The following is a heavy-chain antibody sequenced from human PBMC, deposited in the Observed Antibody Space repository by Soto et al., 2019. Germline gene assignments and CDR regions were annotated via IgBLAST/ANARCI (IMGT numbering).Heavy chain of an antibody. Sequence: GSLRLSCAASGFSFSSYAMSWVRQAPGKGLDWVSAISGSGTKTHYADSVKGRFTISRDNSKNTLYLQMNSLRAEDTAVYYCAKDHPVIEVVKVFEYWGRGALVTVSS. D-gene: IGHD3-22*01. CDR3: AKDHPVIEVVKVFEY. CDR2: ISGSGTKT. CDR1: GFSFSSYA. J-gene: IGHJ4*02. V-gene: IGHV3-23*01.